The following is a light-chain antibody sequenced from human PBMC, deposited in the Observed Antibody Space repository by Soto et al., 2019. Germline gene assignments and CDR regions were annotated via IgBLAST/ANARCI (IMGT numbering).Light chain of an antibody. V-gene: IGLV2-14*01. Sequence: QSALTQPDSVSGSPGQSITISCSGTSRDVGGYNYVSWYQQHPGKAPQLMIYEVSNRPSGVSNRFSGSKSGNTASLNISGLQAEDEADYYCSSYTTSSTLYVFGNGTKVTVL. CDR3: SSYTTSSTLYV. CDR2: EVS. CDR1: SRDVGGYNY. J-gene: IGLJ1*01.